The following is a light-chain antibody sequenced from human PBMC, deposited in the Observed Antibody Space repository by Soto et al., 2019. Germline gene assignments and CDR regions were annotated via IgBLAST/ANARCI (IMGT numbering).Light chain of an antibody. V-gene: IGKV1-39*01. CDR2: AAS. J-gene: IGKJ5*01. CDR1: QSISSY. Sequence: DIQMTQSPSSLSASVGDRVTITCRASQSISSYLNWYQQKPGKAPKVLIYAASTLQSGVPSRFSGSGSGTDFTLTISSLQPEDFATYYCQQTYITPPITFGQGTRLEI. CDR3: QQTYITPPIT.